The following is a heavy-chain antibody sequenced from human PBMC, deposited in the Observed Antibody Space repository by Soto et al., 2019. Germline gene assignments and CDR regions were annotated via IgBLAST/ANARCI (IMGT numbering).Heavy chain of an antibody. CDR3: ARRGLTPRHGMDV. D-gene: IGHD3-10*01. J-gene: IGHJ6*02. CDR2: IYYSGST. CDR1: GGSISSGDYY. V-gene: IGHV4-30-4*01. Sequence: QVQLQESGPGLVKPSQTLSLTCTVSGGSISSGDYYWSWIRQPPGKGLEWIGYIYYSGSTYYNPSLKSRVXXSXDXXKNQFPLKLSSVTAAATAVYYCARRGLTPRHGMDVWGQGTTVTVSS.